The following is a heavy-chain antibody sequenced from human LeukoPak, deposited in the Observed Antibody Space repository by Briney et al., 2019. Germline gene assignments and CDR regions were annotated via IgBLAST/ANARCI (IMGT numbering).Heavy chain of an antibody. D-gene: IGHD6-13*01. V-gene: IGHV3-33*08. CDR2: IWCDGSNK. CDR3: ARDPPHYSSSWYYFDY. CDR1: GFIFSNYA. J-gene: IGHJ4*02. Sequence: TGGSLRLSCAASGFIFSNYAMYWVRQAPGKGLEWVAVIWCDGSNKYYADSVKGRFTISRDYSKNTLYLQMNSLRAEDTALYYCARDPPHYSSSWYYFDYWGQGTLVTVSS.